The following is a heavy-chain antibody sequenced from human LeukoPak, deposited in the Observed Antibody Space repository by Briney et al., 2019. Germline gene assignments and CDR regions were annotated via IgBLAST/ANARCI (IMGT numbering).Heavy chain of an antibody. CDR2: INPNSGGT. CDR1: GYTFTGYY. V-gene: IGHV1-2*04. CDR3: ARGGAVAGIYYYYGMDV. Sequence: GASVKVSCKASGYTFTGYYMHWVRQAPGQGLEWMGWINPNSGGTNYAQKFQGWVTMTRDTSISTAYMELSRLRSDDTAVYYCARGGAVAGIYYYYGMDVWGQGTTVTVSS. J-gene: IGHJ6*02. D-gene: IGHD6-19*01.